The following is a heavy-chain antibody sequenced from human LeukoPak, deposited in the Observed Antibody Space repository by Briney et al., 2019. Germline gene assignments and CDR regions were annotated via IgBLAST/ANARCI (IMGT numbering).Heavy chain of an antibody. D-gene: IGHD3-16*02. J-gene: IGHJ3*02. Sequence: ASVTVSCKASGYTFTGYYMHWVRQAPGQGLEWMGWINPNSGGTNYAQKFQGRVAMTRDTSISTAYMELSRLRSDDTAVYYCAREGGSVYRYTFDIWGQGTMVTVSS. V-gene: IGHV1-2*02. CDR1: GYTFTGYY. CDR2: INPNSGGT. CDR3: AREGGSVYRYTFDI.